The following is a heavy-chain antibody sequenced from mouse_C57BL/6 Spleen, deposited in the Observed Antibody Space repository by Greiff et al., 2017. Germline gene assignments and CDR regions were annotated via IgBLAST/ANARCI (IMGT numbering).Heavy chain of an antibody. CDR1: GYTFTSYD. Sequence: QVQLKESGPELVKPGASVKLSCKASGYTFTSYDINWVKQRPGQGLEWIGWFYPRDGSTKYNEKFKGKATLTVDTSSSTAYMELHSLTSEDSAVYFCARKDDDGYSAWFADWGQGTLVTVSA. J-gene: IGHJ3*01. CDR3: ARKDDDGYSAWFAD. D-gene: IGHD2-3*01. CDR2: FYPRDGST. V-gene: IGHV1-85*01.